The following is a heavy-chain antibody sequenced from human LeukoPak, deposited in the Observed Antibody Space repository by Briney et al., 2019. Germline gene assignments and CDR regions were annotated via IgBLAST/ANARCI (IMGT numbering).Heavy chain of an antibody. CDR2: ISTYNGNT. J-gene: IGHJ4*02. CDR1: GYTFTSYG. Sequence: ASVKVSCKASGYTFTSYGIIWVRQAPGQGLEWMGWISTYNGNTNYAQKIQGRVTMTTDTSTSTAYMELRSLRSDDTAVYYCARGDYDSSGYYADYWGQGTLVTVSS. CDR3: ARGDYDSSGYYADY. D-gene: IGHD3-22*01. V-gene: IGHV1-18*01.